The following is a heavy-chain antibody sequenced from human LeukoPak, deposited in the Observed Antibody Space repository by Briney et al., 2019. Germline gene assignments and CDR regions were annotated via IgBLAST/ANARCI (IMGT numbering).Heavy chain of an antibody. Sequence: ALVKVSCKASGYTFTTYAMNWLGQAPGQGLEWMGWINTDTGNPTYAQGFTGRFVFSLDTSVSTAYLQISSLKAEDPAVSYCARGYFSGGSCHKLDYWGEGTLVTVSS. V-gene: IGHV7-4-1*02. D-gene: IGHD2-15*01. CDR2: INTDTGNP. CDR3: ARGYFSGGSCHKLDY. CDR1: GYTFTTYA. J-gene: IGHJ4*02.